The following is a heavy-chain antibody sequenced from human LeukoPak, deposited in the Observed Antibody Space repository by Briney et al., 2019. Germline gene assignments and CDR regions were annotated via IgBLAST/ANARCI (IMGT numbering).Heavy chain of an antibody. V-gene: IGHV3-48*03. Sequence: GGSLRLSCAASGFTFSSYEMNWVRQAPGKGLEWVSYISSSGSTIYYADSVKGRFTISRDNAKNSLYLQMNSLRAEDTAVYYCAREPSGDCSGGSCYPIGAFDPWGQGTLVTVSS. CDR2: ISSSGSTI. CDR3: AREPSGDCSGGSCYPIGAFDP. J-gene: IGHJ5*02. CDR1: GFTFSSYE. D-gene: IGHD2-15*01.